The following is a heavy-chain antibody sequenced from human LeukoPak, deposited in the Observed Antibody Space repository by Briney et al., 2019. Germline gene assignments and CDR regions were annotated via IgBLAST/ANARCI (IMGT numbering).Heavy chain of an antibody. Sequence: GASVKVSCKASGYTFTSYDVNWFRQATGQGLEWMGWMNPNSGNTGYAQKFQGRVSLTRDTSISTAYMELSSLRSEDTAVYYCARVGAYYGMDVWGQGTTVTVSS. CDR1: GYTFTSYD. CDR3: ARVGAYYGMDV. D-gene: IGHD3-16*01. J-gene: IGHJ6*02. CDR2: MNPNSGNT. V-gene: IGHV1-8*01.